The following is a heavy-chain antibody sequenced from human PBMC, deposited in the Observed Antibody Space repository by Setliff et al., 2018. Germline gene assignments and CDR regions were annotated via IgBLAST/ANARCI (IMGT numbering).Heavy chain of an antibody. J-gene: IGHJ4*02. V-gene: IGHV1-18*01. CDR1: GYTFSSYG. CDR3: TRLVRYCTRTTCQRASGAEL. CDR2: ISTYTGNT. Sequence: GASVKVSCKASGYTFSSYGIAWVRQAPGQGLEWMGWISTYTGNTNYAQKLQGRVTMTTDTSTSTAYLELRSLTSDGTAVYYCTRLVRYCTRTTCQRASGAELWGQGSLVTVSS. D-gene: IGHD2-2*01.